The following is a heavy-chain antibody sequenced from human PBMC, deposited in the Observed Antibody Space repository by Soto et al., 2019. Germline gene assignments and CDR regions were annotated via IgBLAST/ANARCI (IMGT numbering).Heavy chain of an antibody. D-gene: IGHD3-3*01. CDR1: RGCISSGSYY. J-gene: IGHJ6*02. CDR2: ISYTGST. Sequence: SETLSCTGTVARGCISSGSYYWTWIRQPPGTGLAWIGYISYTGSTFYNPSLRSRVTLSLDTSKNQFSLRLSSVTAADTAVYYCARGFDRDHIWRGYFAERFAIPYGLVVWGPGSSLTV. CDR3: ARGFDRDHIWRGYFAERFAIPYGLVV. V-gene: IGHV4-31*03.